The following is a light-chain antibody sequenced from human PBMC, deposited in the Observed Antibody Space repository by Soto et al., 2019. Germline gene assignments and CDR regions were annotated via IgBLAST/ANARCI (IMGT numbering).Light chain of an antibody. V-gene: IGKV3-20*01. CDR3: QQHGISHIT. CDR2: DAY. Sequence: EIVLTQSPGTLYLSAGGRATLSCRASQNINDNYLAWYQPKTGQATRIVMYDAYLRDTGVPARLSGTVSGTDFTITITRLEPDESAVDYGQQHGISHITFGQGTRLEIK. J-gene: IGKJ5*01. CDR1: QNINDNY.